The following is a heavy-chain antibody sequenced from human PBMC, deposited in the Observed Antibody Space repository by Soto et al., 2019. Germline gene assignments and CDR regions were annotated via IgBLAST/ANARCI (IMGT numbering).Heavy chain of an antibody. CDR1: GYTFTSYG. CDR2: ISAYNGNT. D-gene: IGHD2-2*02. CDR3: AREAPGYCSGTRCYTYKYCGMDV. Sequence: QVQLVQSGAEVKKPGASVKVSCKASGYTFTSYGISWVRQAPGQGLEWMGWISAYNGNTNYAQKLQGRVTMTTDTSASTAYMELRSLRSDDTAVYYCAREAPGYCSGTRCYTYKYCGMDVWGQGTTVTVSS. V-gene: IGHV1-18*01. J-gene: IGHJ6*02.